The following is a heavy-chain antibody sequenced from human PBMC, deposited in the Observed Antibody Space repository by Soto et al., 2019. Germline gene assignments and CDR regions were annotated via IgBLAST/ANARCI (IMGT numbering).Heavy chain of an antibody. CDR3: ARAGPRGAARRGYFQH. CDR2: IIPIFGTA. CDR1: GGTFSSYA. V-gene: IGHV1-69*13. J-gene: IGHJ1*01. D-gene: IGHD6-6*01. Sequence: ASVKVSCKASGGTFSSYAISWVRQAPGQGLEWMGGIIPIFGTANYAQKFQGRVTITADESTSTAYMELSCLRSEDTAVYYCARAGPRGAARRGYFQHWGQGTLVTVSS.